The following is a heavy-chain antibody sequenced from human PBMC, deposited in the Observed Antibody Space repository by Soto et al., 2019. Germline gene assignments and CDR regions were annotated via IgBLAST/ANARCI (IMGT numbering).Heavy chain of an antibody. V-gene: IGHV1-69*13. CDR2: ITPMFGTP. CDR1: GGTFSRYT. CDR3: ARDATLYDSSAYYYLY. Sequence: SVKVSCKASGGTFSRYTITWVRQAPGQGLEWMGGITPMFGTPNYAQKFQGRVTITADESTSTAYMELSSLRSEDTAMYYCARDATLYDSSAYYYLYWGQGTLVTVSS. J-gene: IGHJ4*02. D-gene: IGHD3-22*01.